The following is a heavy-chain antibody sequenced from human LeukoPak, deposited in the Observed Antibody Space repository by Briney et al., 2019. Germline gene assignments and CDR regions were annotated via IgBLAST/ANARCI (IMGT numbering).Heavy chain of an antibody. CDR2: IYYSGST. CDR1: GGSISPYY. D-gene: IGHD3-10*01. CDR3: AGNYYGSGSYYSEDRY. Sequence: PSETLSLTCTVSGGSISPYYWSWIRQPPGKGLGWIGYIYYSGSTNYNPSLKSRVTISVDTSKNQFSLKLSSVTAADTAVYYCAGNYYGSGSYYSEDRYWGQGTLVTVSS. V-gene: IGHV4-59*08. J-gene: IGHJ4*02.